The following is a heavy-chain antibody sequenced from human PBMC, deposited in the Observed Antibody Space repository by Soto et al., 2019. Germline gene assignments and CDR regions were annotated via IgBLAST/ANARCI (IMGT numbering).Heavy chain of an antibody. CDR3: VKMTTVTYGRFDP. CDR2: ISGSGGST. Sequence: GGSLRLSCAASGFTFSSYAMSWVRQAPGKGLEWVSAISGSGGSTYYADSVKGRFTISRDNSKNTLYLQMNSLRAEDTAVYYFVKMTTVTYGRFDPWGQGTLVTVYS. J-gene: IGHJ5*02. V-gene: IGHV3-23*01. D-gene: IGHD4-4*01. CDR1: GFTFSSYA.